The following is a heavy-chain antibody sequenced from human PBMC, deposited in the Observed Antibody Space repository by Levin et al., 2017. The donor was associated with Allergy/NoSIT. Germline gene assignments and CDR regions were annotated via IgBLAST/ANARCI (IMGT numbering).Heavy chain of an antibody. Sequence: PSETLSLTCAISGDSVSSKSAAWNWIRQSPSRGLEWLGRTYYRAKWYNDYAVSVKSRITINPDTSKNQFSLQLNSVTPEDTAVYYCARDVGSSRLDAFDIWGQGTMVTVSS. CDR1: GDSVSSKSAA. J-gene: IGHJ3*02. CDR2: TYYRAKWYN. CDR3: ARDVGSSRLDAFDI. D-gene: IGHD1-26*01. V-gene: IGHV6-1*01.